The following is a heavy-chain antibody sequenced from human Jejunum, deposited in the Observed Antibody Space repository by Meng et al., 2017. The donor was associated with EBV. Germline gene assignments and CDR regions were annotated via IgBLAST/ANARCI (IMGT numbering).Heavy chain of an antibody. V-gene: IGHV3-21*02. CDR3: VRDSSFNVH. CDR2: ISSGSSFI. CDR1: GFTFSSYS. Sequence: VQLVESGGGLVKPGGSLRLSCADSGFTFSSYSMNWVRQAPGKGLEWVSYISSGSSFIYYADSVKGRFTISRDDAKNSLSLQMNNLGADDTAVYYCVRDSSFNVHWGQGTLVTVSS. J-gene: IGHJ4*02. D-gene: IGHD3-16*02.